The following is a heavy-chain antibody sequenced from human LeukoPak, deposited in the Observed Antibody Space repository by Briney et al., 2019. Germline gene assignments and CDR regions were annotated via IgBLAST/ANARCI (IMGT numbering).Heavy chain of an antibody. D-gene: IGHD3-22*01. CDR3: ARVGYDSSGYYVDY. J-gene: IGHJ4*02. CDR2: INPNSGGT. V-gene: IGHV1-2*02. CDR1: GYTFTGYY. Sequence: ASVKVSCRASGYTFTGYYKHWVRQAPGQGLEWMGWINPNSGGTNYAQKFQGRVTMTRDTSISTAYMELSSLRSEDTAVYYCARVGYDSSGYYVDYWGQGTLVTVSS.